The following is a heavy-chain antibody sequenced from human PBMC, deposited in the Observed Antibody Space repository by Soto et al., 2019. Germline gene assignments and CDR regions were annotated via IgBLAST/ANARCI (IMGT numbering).Heavy chain of an antibody. J-gene: IGHJ4*02. Sequence: PSETLSLTCTVSGGSISSSSFYWGWIRQPPGKGLEWIGSFYYSESTYYNPSLKSRVIISVDTSKNQFSLKLSSVTAADTAVYYCATITIFGVVPTYFASWGQGPLVTFSS. V-gene: IGHV4-39*01. CDR3: ATITIFGVVPTYFAS. CDR2: FYYSEST. CDR1: GGSISSSSFY. D-gene: IGHD3-3*01.